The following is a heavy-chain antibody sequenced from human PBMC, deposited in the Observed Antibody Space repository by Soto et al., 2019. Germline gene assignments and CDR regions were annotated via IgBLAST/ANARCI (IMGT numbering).Heavy chain of an antibody. D-gene: IGHD3-10*01. Sequence: GSSVKVSCKASGGTFSSYAISWVRQAPGHGLEWMGWINPNSGNIGYAQRFQGRVTMTRDTAIRTAYMEVSSLRSDDTAVYYCARGRASGSYYLLDFWGQGTLVPLSS. CDR1: GGTFSSYA. CDR3: ARGRASGSYYLLDF. CDR2: INPNSGNI. V-gene: IGHV1-8*02. J-gene: IGHJ4*02.